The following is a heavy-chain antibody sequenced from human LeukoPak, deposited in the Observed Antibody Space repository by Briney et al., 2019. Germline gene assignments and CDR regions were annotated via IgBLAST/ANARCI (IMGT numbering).Heavy chain of an antibody. CDR2: MNPNSGNT. Sequence: VASVKVSCKASGCTFTTYDINWVRQATGQGLEWMGWMNPNSGNTGYTQKFQGRVTMTRNTSISTAYMELSSLRSEDTAVYYCARGRGSGHKENWFDPWGQGTLVTVSS. V-gene: IGHV1-8*01. D-gene: IGHD6-19*01. CDR3: ARGRGSGHKENWFDP. CDR1: GCTFTTYD. J-gene: IGHJ5*02.